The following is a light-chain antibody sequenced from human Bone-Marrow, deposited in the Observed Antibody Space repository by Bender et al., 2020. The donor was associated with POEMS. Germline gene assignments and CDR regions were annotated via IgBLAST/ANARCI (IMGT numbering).Light chain of an antibody. CDR2: DDS. CDR3: YSTDSSGHYWV. Sequence: SYLLTQPPSVSVAPGQTARITCGGKDIGSKSVHWYQQRPGQAPVLVIYDDSKRPSAIPERFSGSSSGTMATLTIGGAQVEDDADYYCYSTDSSGHYWVFGGGTKLTVL. J-gene: IGLJ3*02. CDR1: DIGSKS. V-gene: IGLV3-10*01.